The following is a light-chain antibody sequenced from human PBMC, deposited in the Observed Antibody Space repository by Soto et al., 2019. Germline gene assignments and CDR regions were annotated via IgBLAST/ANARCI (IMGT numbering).Light chain of an antibody. CDR3: QSYDSSLSGVV. V-gene: IGLV1-40*01. Sequence: QSVLTQPPSVSGAPGQRVTISCTGSSSNIGTGYDIHWYQQLPGTAPKLLIYGNNNRPSGVPDRFSGSKSGTSASLAITGLQAEDEADCYCQSYDSSLSGVVFSGGTKLTVL. J-gene: IGLJ2*01. CDR1: SSNIGTGYD. CDR2: GNN.